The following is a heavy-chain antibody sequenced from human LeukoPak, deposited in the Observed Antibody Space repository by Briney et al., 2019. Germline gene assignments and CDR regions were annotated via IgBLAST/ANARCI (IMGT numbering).Heavy chain of an antibody. Sequence: SETLSLTCTVSGGSISSYYWSWIRQPPGKGLEWIGYIYYSGSTNYNPSLKSRVTISVDTSKNQFSLKLSSVTAADTAVYYCARSKSITIFGVAPYYMDVWGKGTTVTVSS. D-gene: IGHD3-3*01. CDR1: GGSISSYY. CDR3: ARSKSITIFGVAPYYMDV. CDR2: IYYSGST. J-gene: IGHJ6*03. V-gene: IGHV4-59*08.